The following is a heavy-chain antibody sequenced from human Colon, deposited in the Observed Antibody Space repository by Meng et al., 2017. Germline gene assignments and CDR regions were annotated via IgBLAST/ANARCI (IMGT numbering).Heavy chain of an antibody. CDR2: VHHSGGT. CDR3: GRNGAYSIDP. D-gene: IGHD2-15*01. J-gene: IGHJ5*02. Sequence: DAGPGWVMAPGTLSLTCAVAGASISSTYWWSWVRQPPGKGLEWIGEVHHSGGTNYNPSLKSRVTISVDESNNQYSLSLTSVTAADTAIYYCGRNGAYSIDPWGRGTLVTVSS. V-gene: IGHV4-4*03. CDR1: GASISSTYW.